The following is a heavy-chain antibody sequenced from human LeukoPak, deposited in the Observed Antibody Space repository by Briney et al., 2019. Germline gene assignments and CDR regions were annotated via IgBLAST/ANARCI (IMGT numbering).Heavy chain of an antibody. CDR3: ARETQYSSGWYRGENFGY. Sequence: SQTLSLTCAISGDSVSSNSAAWNWIRQSPSRGLEWLGRTYYRSKWYNDYAVSVKSRITINPDTSKNQFSLQLNSVTPEDTAVYYCARETQYSSGWYRGENFGYWGQGTLVTVSS. V-gene: IGHV6-1*01. CDR2: TYYRSKWYN. CDR1: GDSVSSNSAA. J-gene: IGHJ4*02. D-gene: IGHD6-19*01.